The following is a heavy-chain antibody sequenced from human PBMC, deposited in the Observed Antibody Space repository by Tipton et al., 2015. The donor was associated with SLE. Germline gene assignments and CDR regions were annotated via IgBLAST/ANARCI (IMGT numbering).Heavy chain of an antibody. Sequence: TLSLTCNVSGGSITSYFWTWIRQPPGKGLEWIGNIHKSGSTNYNTSLRRRVTISIDTSKNQFSLKLSSVTAADTAVYYCARDSSFWSGYPDYWGQGALVTVSS. CDR3: ARDSSFWSGYPDY. CDR1: GGSITSYF. CDR2: IHKSGST. D-gene: IGHD3-3*01. V-gene: IGHV4-59*12. J-gene: IGHJ4*02.